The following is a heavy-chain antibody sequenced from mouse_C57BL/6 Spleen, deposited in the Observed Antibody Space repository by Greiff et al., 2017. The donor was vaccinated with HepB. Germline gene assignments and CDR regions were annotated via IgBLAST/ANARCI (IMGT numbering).Heavy chain of an antibody. D-gene: IGHD1-1*01. Sequence: EVKLVESGGGLVKPGGSLKLSCAASGFTFSDYGMHWVRQAPEKGLEWVAYISSGSSTIYYADTVKVRFTISRDNAKNTLFLQMTSLRSEDTAMYYCANYYGSSFAYWGQGTLVTVSA. CDR2: ISSGSSTI. V-gene: IGHV5-17*01. CDR1: GFTFSDYG. CDR3: ANYYGSSFAY. J-gene: IGHJ3*01.